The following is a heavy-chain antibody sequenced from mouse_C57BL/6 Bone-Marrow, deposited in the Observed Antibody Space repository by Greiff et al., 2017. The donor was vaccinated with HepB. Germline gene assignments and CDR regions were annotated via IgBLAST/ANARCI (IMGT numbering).Heavy chain of an antibody. Sequence: VQLQQPGAELVKPGASVKLSCKASGYTFTSYWMQWVKQRPGQGLEWIGEIDPSDSYTNYNQKFKGKATLTVDTSSSTAYMQLSSLTSEDSAVYYCARWAYYYGSSYGYYWGQGTTLTVSS. V-gene: IGHV1-50*01. D-gene: IGHD1-1*01. CDR1: GYTFTSYW. CDR2: IDPSDSYT. J-gene: IGHJ2*01. CDR3: ARWAYYYGSSYGYY.